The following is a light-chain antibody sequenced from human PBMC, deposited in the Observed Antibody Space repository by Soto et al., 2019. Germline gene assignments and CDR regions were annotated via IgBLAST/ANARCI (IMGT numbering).Light chain of an antibody. CDR3: LQHNTYPWT. CDR1: QDIRND. Sequence: IQMTQSPSSLSASVGDRVSITCRPSQDIRNDLGWFQVKPGKAPKSLIYAASRLQSGVPSRFSGSGSGTEFTLTISSLQPEDFATYFCLQHNTYPWTFGQGTKVDIK. J-gene: IGKJ1*01. CDR2: AAS. V-gene: IGKV1-17*01.